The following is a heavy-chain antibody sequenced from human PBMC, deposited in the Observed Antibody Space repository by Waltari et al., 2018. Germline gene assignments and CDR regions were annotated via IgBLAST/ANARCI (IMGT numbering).Heavy chain of an antibody. D-gene: IGHD2-2*01. CDR1: GFSLTTSGLG. J-gene: IGHJ4*02. V-gene: IGHV2-5*02. CDR3: AKRFNAWSFFDY. CDR2: IYWDDDE. Sequence: QITLKESGPTLVKPTQTLTLTCTFSGFSLTTSGLGVGWIRQPPGKALEWLALIYWDDDERYSPSLRSRLTITKDTSKNQVVLRMTNMDPVDTATYYCAKRFNAWSFFDYWGQGTLVTVSS.